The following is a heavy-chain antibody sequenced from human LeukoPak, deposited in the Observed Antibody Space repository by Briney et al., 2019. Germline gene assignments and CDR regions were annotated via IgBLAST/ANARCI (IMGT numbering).Heavy chain of an antibody. V-gene: IGHV3-53*01. CDR2: IYSSGDT. CDR1: GFTVSSKY. D-gene: IGHD3-10*01. Sequence: PGGSLRLSCAASGFTVSSKYMSWVRQTPGKGLQWVALIYSSGDTHTADSVKGRFTISRDNSENRLYLQMDSLRAEDTAVYYCATGYYFGSGSYGYLDYWGQGTLVTVSS. CDR3: ATGYYFGSGSYGYLDY. J-gene: IGHJ4*02.